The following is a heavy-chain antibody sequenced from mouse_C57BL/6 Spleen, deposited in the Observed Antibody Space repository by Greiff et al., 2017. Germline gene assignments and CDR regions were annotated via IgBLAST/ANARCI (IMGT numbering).Heavy chain of an antibody. CDR1: GYSITSGYY. J-gene: IGHJ1*03. V-gene: IGHV3-6*01. CDR3: ARDNGWYFDV. Sequence: EESGPGLVKPSQSLSLTCSVTGYSITSGYYWNWIRQFPGNKLEWMGYISYDGSNNYNPSLKNRISITRDTSKNQFFLKLNSVTTEDTATYYCARDNGWYFDVWGTGTTVTVSS. D-gene: IGHD1-1*01. CDR2: ISYDGSN.